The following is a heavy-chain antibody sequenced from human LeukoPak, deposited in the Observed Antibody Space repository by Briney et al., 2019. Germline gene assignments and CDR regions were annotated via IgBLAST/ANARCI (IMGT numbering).Heavy chain of an antibody. Sequence: SETLSLTCAVYGGSFSGYYWSWIRQPPGKGLEWIGEINHSGSTNYNPSLKSRVTISVDTSKNQFSLKLSSVTAADTAVYYCARRPPGYSSGWYNYWGQGTLVTVSS. CDR3: ARRPPGYSSGWYNY. D-gene: IGHD6-19*01. CDR2: INHSGST. V-gene: IGHV4-34*01. CDR1: GGSFSGYY. J-gene: IGHJ4*02.